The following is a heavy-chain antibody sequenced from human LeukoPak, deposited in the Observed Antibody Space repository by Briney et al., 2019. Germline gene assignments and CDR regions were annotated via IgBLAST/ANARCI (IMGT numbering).Heavy chain of an antibody. CDR2: INPNSGGT. CDR3: ARDIAVAGFFDY. V-gene: IGHV1-2*06. Sequence: ASVKVSCKASGYTFTGYYMHWVRQAPGQGLEWMGRINPNSGGTNYAQKFQGRVTMTRDTSISTAYMALSRLRSDDTAVYYCARDIAVAGFFDYWGQGTLVTVSS. CDR1: GYTFTGYY. J-gene: IGHJ4*02. D-gene: IGHD6-19*01.